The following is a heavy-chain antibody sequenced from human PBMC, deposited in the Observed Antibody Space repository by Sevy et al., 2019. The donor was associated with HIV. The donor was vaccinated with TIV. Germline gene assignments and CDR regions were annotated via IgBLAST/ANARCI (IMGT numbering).Heavy chain of an antibody. V-gene: IGHV1-69*13. J-gene: IGHJ4*02. CDR1: GGTFSSYA. D-gene: IGHD2-15*01. CDR3: ARESYCSGGSCYAEPGDY. Sequence: ASVKVSCKASGGTFSSYAISWVRQAPGQGLEWMGGIIPIFGTANHAQKFQGRVTITADESTSTAYMELSSLRSEDTAVYYCARESYCSGGSCYAEPGDYWGQGTLVTVSS. CDR2: IIPIFGTA.